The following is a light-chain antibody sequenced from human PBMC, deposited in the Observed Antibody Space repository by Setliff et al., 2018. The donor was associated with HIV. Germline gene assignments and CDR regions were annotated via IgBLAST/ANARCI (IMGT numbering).Light chain of an antibody. CDR3: SSYTYTSPRVV. CDR2: DVS. Sequence: QSVLTQPASVSGSPGQSITISCTGTSTDIGGYNFVSWYQQHPGKAPKLIIYDVSNRPSGVSYRFSASKSGSTASLTISGLQAADEADYYCSSYTYTSPRVVFGGGTKVTVL. CDR1: STDIGGYNF. V-gene: IGLV2-14*03. J-gene: IGLJ2*01.